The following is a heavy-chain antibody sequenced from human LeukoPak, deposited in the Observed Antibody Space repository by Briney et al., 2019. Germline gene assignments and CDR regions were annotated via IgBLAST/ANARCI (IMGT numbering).Heavy chain of an antibody. V-gene: IGHV4-59*08. D-gene: IGHD5-24*01. CDR3: AGLTRWLQPFDY. CDR1: GGSISSYY. J-gene: IGHJ4*02. Sequence: SETLSLTCPVSGGSISSYYWSWIRQPPGKLLEWIGYIYYSGSTNYNPSLKSRVTISVDTSKNQFSLKLSSVTAADTAVYYCAGLTRWLQPFDYWGQGTLVTVSS. CDR2: IYYSGST.